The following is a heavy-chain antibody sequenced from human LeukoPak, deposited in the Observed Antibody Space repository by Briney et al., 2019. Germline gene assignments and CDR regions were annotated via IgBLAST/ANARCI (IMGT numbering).Heavy chain of an antibody. D-gene: IGHD5-24*01. V-gene: IGHV4-59*01. CDR1: GGSISSYY. J-gene: IGHJ6*02. Sequence: SETLSLTCTVSGGSISSYYWSWIRQPPGKGLEWIGYIYYSGSTNYNPSPKSRVTISVDTSKNQFSLKLSSVTAADTAVYYCARGDGYNSYYYYGMDVWGQGTTVTVSS. CDR2: IYYSGST. CDR3: ARGDGYNSYYYYGMDV.